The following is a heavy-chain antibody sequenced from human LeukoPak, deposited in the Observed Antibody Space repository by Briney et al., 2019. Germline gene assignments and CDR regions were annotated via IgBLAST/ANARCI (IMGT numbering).Heavy chain of an antibody. CDR2: VSHSGNT. CDR1: GGSVISGSYY. V-gene: IGHV4-61*01. D-gene: IGHD3-9*01. Sequence: SETLSLTCTVSGGSVISGSYYLSWIRQPPGKELEWIGYVSHSGNTNYNPSLKSRVTISKDTSKNQFSLKLSSVTAADTAVYYCVREHDWGDFDFWGQGTLVTVSS. J-gene: IGHJ4*02. CDR3: VREHDWGDFDF.